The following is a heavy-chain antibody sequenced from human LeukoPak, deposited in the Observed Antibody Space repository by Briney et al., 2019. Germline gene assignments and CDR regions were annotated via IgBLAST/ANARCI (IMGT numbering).Heavy chain of an antibody. CDR2: ISGSGSST. V-gene: IGHV3-23*01. CDR1: GFTFSSYS. Sequence: PGGSLRLSCAASGFTFSSYSMNWVRQAPGKGLEWVSAISGSGSSTYYADSVKGRFTISRDNSKDTLFLQMNSLRAEDTAVYYCASSGIPAVGLSYYFDYWGQGTLVTVSS. CDR3: ASSGIPAVGLSYYFDY. J-gene: IGHJ4*02. D-gene: IGHD6-13*01.